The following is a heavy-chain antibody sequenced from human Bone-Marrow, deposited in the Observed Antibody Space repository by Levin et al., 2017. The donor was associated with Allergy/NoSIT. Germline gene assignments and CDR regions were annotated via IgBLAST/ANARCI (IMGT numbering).Heavy chain of an antibody. CDR3: ARDFGSPFRYYYGSGSYYNVENYYYGMDV. V-gene: IGHV4-39*07. J-gene: IGHJ6*02. Sequence: GSLRLSCTVSGGSISSSSYYWGWIRQPPGKGLEWIGSIYYSGSTYYNPSLKSRVTISVDTSKNQFSLKLSSVTAADTAVYYCARDFGSPFRYYYGSGSYYNVENYYYGMDVWGQGTTVTVSS. CDR2: IYYSGST. D-gene: IGHD3-10*01. CDR1: GGSISSSSYY.